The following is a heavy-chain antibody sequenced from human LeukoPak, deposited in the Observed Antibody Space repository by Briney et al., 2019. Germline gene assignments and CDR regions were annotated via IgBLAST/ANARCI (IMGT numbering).Heavy chain of an antibody. D-gene: IGHD1-26*01. Sequence: QSGGSLRLSCAASGFTFSGSAMHWVRQASGKGLEWVGRIRSKANSYATAYAASVKGRFTISRDDSKNTAYLQMNSLKTEDTAVYYCARDRPVGAVEGYWGQGTLVTVSS. CDR2: IRSKANSYAT. J-gene: IGHJ4*02. V-gene: IGHV3-73*01. CDR3: ARDRPVGAVEGY. CDR1: GFTFSGSA.